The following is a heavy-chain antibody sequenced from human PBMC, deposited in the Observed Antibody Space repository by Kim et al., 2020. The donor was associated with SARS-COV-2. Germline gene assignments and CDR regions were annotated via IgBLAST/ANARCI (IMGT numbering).Heavy chain of an antibody. CDR1: GYTFTSYY. Sequence: ASVKVSCKASGYTFTSYYMHWVRQAPGQGLEWMGIINPSGGSTSYAQKFQGRVTMTRDTSTSTVYMELSSLRSEDTAVYYCARDPYLGYCSSTSCSPAGSFDIWGQGTMGTVSS. J-gene: IGHJ3*02. CDR3: ARDPYLGYCSSTSCSPAGSFDI. D-gene: IGHD2-2*01. V-gene: IGHV1-46*01. CDR2: INPSGGST.